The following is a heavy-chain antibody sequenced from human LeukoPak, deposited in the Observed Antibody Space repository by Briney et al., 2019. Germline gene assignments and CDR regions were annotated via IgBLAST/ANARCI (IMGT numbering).Heavy chain of an antibody. CDR2: ISYDGSNK. D-gene: IGHD6-13*01. V-gene: IGHV3-30*18. Sequence: GGSLRLSCAASGFTFSSYGMHWVRQAPGKGLEWVAVISYDGSNKYYADSVKGRFTISRDNSKNTLYLQMNSLRAEDTAVYYCAKGSSSSWYVSDYRGQGTLVTVSS. J-gene: IGHJ4*02. CDR3: AKGSSSSWYVSDY. CDR1: GFTFSSYG.